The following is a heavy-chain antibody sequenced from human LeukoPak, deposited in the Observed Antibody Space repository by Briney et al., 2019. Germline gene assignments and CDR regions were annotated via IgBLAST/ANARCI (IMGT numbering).Heavy chain of an antibody. CDR2: IDPNTGGT. Sequence: ASVKVSCKASGYTFTGNYMHWVRQAPGQRLEYMGYIDPNTGGTYYIQKFQGRVTMTRDMSINTAYVALSSLTSDDTAVYSCARGGGTVAPAPWVPFAYWGQGTLVTVSS. D-gene: IGHD4-11*01. CDR1: GYTFTGNY. CDR3: ARGGGTVAPAPWVPFAY. J-gene: IGHJ4*02. V-gene: IGHV1-2*02.